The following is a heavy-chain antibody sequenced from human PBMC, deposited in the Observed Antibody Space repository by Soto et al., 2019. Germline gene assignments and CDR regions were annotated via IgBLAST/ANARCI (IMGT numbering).Heavy chain of an antibody. CDR2: INHSGST. Sequence: QVQLQQWGAGLLKPSETLSLTCAVYGGSFSGYYWSWIRQPPGKGLEWIGEINHSGSTNYNPSLKSRVTISVDTSKNPFSLQLSSVTAADTAVYYCARWGIRYYGSGSYFDPWGQGTLVTVSS. CDR1: GGSFSGYY. D-gene: IGHD3-10*01. CDR3: ARWGIRYYGSGSYFDP. J-gene: IGHJ5*02. V-gene: IGHV4-34*01.